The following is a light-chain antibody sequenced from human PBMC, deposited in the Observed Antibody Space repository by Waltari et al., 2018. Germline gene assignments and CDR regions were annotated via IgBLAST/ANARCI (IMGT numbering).Light chain of an antibody. Sequence: QSVLTQPPSASGTPGQRVTISCSGSSSHIGSNYVYWYQQLPGTAPKLLIYRNNQRPSGIPDRISGYRSGTTASLTITGAQAEDEADYYCSSRNGRANQVVFAGGTKVTVL. J-gene: IGLJ3*02. CDR1: SSHIGSNY. V-gene: IGLV1-47*01. CDR3: SSRNGRANQVV. CDR2: RNN.